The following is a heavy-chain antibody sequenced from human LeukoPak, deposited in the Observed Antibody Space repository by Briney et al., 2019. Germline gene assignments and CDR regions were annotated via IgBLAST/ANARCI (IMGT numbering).Heavy chain of an antibody. D-gene: IGHD3-22*01. CDR2: IWYDGSNQ. Sequence: GGSLRLSCEASGFTFSSYSMHWVRQGPGKGLEWLALIWYDGSNQDYADSVKGRFTISRDNSKNMLYLQMNSLRAEDTAVYYCARDASYYYDSSTTGGYWGQGTLVTVSS. V-gene: IGHV3-33*01. CDR3: ARDASYYYDSSTTGGY. CDR1: GFTFSSYS. J-gene: IGHJ4*02.